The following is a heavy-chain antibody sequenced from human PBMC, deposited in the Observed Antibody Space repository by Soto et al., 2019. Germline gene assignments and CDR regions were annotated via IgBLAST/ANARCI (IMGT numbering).Heavy chain of an antibody. D-gene: IGHD2-15*01. CDR2: ISAYNGNT. V-gene: IGHV1-18*01. CDR1: GGTFSSYG. J-gene: IGHJ4*02. Sequence: ASVKVSCKASGGTFSSYGISWVRQAPGQGLEWMGWISAYNGNTNYAQKLQGRVTMTTDTSTSTAYMELRSLRSDDTAVYYCARDRYCSGGSCYFWRPGTVPLDYWGQGTLVTVSS. CDR3: ARDRYCSGGSCYFWRPGTVPLDY.